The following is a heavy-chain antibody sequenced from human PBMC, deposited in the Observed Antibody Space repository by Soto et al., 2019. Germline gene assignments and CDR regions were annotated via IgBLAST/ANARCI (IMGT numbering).Heavy chain of an antibody. CDR2: IYYSGST. J-gene: IGHJ6*02. V-gene: IGHV4-31*03. CDR3: AREPYSSSSGLTVDGMDV. D-gene: IGHD6-6*01. Sequence: QVQLQESGPGLVKPSQTLSLTCTVSGGSISSGGYYWSWIRQHPGKGLEWIGYIYYSGSTYYNPSLKSRVIIAVDTSKNQFSLKLSSVTAADTAVYYCAREPYSSSSGLTVDGMDVWGQGTTVTVSS. CDR1: GGSISSGGYY.